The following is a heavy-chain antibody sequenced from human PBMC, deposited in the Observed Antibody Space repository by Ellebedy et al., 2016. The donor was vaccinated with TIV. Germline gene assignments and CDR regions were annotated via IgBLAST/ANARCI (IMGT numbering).Heavy chain of an antibody. CDR2: ISGSDGST. D-gene: IGHD5-18*01. CDR3: ASYVDTAMVFDY. CDR1: RFTFSSYS. J-gene: IGHJ4*02. V-gene: IGHV3-23*01. Sequence: GESLKISCAASRFTFSSYSMNWVRQAPGKGLEWVSAISGSDGSTYYADSVKGRFPISRDNSKNTLYLQMNSLRAEDTAVYYCASYVDTAMVFDYWGQGTLVTVSS.